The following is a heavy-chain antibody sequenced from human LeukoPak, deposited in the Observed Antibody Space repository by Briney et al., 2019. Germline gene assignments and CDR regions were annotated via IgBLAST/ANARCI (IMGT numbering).Heavy chain of an antibody. D-gene: IGHD3-22*01. V-gene: IGHV4-39*07. CDR2: IYYSGST. J-gene: IGHJ4*02. CDR1: GGSISSSSYY. CDR3: AREGADSSGYDDY. Sequence: SETLSLTCTVSGGSISSSSYYWGWIRQPPGKGLEWIGSIYYSGSTYYNPSLKSRVTISVDTSKNQFSLELSSVTAADTAVYCCAREGADSSGYDDYWGQGTLVTVSS.